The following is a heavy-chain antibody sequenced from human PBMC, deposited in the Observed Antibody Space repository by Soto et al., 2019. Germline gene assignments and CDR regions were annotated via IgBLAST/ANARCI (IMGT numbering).Heavy chain of an antibody. D-gene: IGHD3-22*01. CDR2: IKSKTAGGTT. V-gene: IGHV3-15*07. CDR1: GFTFSNAW. CDR3: NTVFYSPMLVIRFDY. J-gene: IGHJ4*01. Sequence: PRGSLRLSCAASGFTFSNAWINWVRQAPGKGLEWVGRIKSKTAGGTTDFAAPVKGRFAISRDDSKNMVYLQMNSLKTEDTALYYCNTVFYSPMLVIRFDYWGHAILVTVS.